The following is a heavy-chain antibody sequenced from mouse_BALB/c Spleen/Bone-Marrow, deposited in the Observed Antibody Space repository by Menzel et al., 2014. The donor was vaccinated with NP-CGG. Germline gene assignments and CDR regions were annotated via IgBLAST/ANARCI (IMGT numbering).Heavy chain of an antibody. Sequence: VQLQHFWAELAKPGASVKMSCKASGYTFTSYVLHWVKQRPDLALEWNGSIYPSTFYTEHNQKFKDKAIMTADKSSSTAEKQLSSLTSEDSAVYYCARDDYAYWGQGTLVTDSA. CDR2: IYPSTFYT. V-gene: IGHV1-4*01. D-gene: IGHD2-4*01. J-gene: IGHJ3*01. CDR1: GYTFTSYV. CDR3: ARDDYAY.